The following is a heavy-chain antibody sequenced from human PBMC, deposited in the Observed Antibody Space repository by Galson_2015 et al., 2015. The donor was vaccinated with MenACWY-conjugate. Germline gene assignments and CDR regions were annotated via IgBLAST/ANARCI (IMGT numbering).Heavy chain of an antibody. CDR2: ISNTGGST. V-gene: IGHV3-23*01. Sequence: SLRLSCAASGFTFSSYAMSWVRQAPGKGLEWVSAISNTGGSTLYADSVKGRFTISRDNSKNTLYLQMNSLRAEGTAVYYCAKRTMAGTFDYWGQGTLVTVSS. CDR1: GFTFSSYA. J-gene: IGHJ4*02. D-gene: IGHD3-10*01. CDR3: AKRTMAGTFDY.